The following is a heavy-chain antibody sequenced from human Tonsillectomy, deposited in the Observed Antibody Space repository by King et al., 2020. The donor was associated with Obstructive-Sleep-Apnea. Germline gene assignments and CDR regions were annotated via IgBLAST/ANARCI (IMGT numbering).Heavy chain of an antibody. Sequence: VQLQQWGAGLLKASETLSLTCAVYGGSFSGYYWTWIRQPPGKGLEWFGEINHGGSTNYNPSLKSRVTIAVDTSKNQFSLKLSSVTAADTAVYYCARGYYGSGAWGQGTLVTVSS. CDR2: INHGGST. CDR3: ARGYYGSGA. J-gene: IGHJ4*01. D-gene: IGHD3-10*01. V-gene: IGHV4-34*01. CDR1: GGSFSGYY.